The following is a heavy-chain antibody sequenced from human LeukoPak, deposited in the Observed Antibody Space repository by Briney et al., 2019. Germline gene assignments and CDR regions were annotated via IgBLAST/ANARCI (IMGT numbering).Heavy chain of an antibody. Sequence: SVKVSCKASGGTFSSYAISWVRQAPGQGLEWMGGIIPIFGTANYAQKFQGRVTITTDESTSTAYMELSSLRSEDTAVYYCASNGPIVGATYYHYMDVWGKGTTVTVSS. CDR1: GGTFSSYA. V-gene: IGHV1-69*05. CDR3: ASNGPIVGATYYHYMDV. CDR2: IIPIFGTA. D-gene: IGHD1-26*01. J-gene: IGHJ6*03.